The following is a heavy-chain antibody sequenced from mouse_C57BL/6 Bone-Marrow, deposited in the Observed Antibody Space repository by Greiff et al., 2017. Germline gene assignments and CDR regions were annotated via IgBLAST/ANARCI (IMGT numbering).Heavy chain of an antibody. D-gene: IGHD4-1*01. CDR1: GYTFTSYW. CDR3: AIGGLGHYAVDY. CDR2: IHPSDSDT. Sequence: QVQLKQPGAELVKPGASVKVSCKASGYTFTSYWMHWVKQRPGQGLEWIGRIHPSDSDTNYNQKFKGKATMTVDKSSSTAYMPLSSLTSEDSAVYYCAIGGLGHYAVDYWGQGTSGTVSS. V-gene: IGHV1-74*01. J-gene: IGHJ4*01.